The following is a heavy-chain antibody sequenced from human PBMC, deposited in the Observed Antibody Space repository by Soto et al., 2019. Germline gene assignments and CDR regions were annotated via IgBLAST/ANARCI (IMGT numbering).Heavy chain of an antibody. CDR2: MNTNSGNT. J-gene: IGHJ6*02. CDR1: GYTFTSYD. D-gene: IGHD3-16*01. CDR3: SRGGEPRVYYGMDV. V-gene: IGHV1-8*01. Sequence: QVQLVQSGAEVKKPGASVKVSCKASGYTFTSYDINWVRQATGQGLEWMGWMNTNSGNTGYAQKFQGRVAMTRNTSISTAYMELSSRRSEDTAVYYCSRGGEPRVYYGMDVWGQGTTVTVSS.